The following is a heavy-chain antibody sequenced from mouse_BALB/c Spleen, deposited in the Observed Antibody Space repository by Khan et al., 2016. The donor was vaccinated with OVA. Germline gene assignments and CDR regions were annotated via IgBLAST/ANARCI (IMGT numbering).Heavy chain of an antibody. CDR1: GYSFTDYN. CDR2: IDPYNGGT. D-gene: IGHD1-1*01. CDR3: ALIYHYGSGFDY. J-gene: IGHJ2*01. Sequence: VQLQQSGPELVKPGASVKVSCKASGYSFTDYNMFWVKQSLGKSLEWIGYIDPYNGGTNYNQKFMGKATLTVDKSYSTAFMHLNSLTSEGSAVYYCALIYHYGSGFDYWGQGTTLTVSS. V-gene: IGHV1S135*01.